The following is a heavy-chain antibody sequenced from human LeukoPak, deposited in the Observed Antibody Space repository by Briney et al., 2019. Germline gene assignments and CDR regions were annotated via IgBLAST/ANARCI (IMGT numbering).Heavy chain of an antibody. Sequence: SETLSLTCTVSGGSISSSSYYWGWIRQPPGKGLEWIGSIYYSGSTYYNPSLKSRVTISVDTSKNQFSLKLSSVTAADTAVYYCARGNLDRIAARQSYYYYYYMDVWGKGTTVTVSS. CDR1: GGSISSSSYY. CDR3: ARGNLDRIAARQSYYYYYYMDV. CDR2: IYYSGST. D-gene: IGHD6-6*01. V-gene: IGHV4-39*01. J-gene: IGHJ6*03.